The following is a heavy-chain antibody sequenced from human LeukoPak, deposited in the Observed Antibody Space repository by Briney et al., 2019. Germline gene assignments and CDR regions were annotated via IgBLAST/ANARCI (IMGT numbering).Heavy chain of an antibody. Sequence: PSETLSLTCTVSGGSISSYYWSWIRQPPGKGLEWIGYIYYSGSTNYNPSLKSRVTVSVDTSKNQFSLKLSSATAADTAVYYCARDRPEGLRRAFDIWGQGTMVTVSS. CDR3: ARDRPEGLRRAFDI. J-gene: IGHJ3*02. CDR1: GGSISSYY. CDR2: IYYSGST. D-gene: IGHD4-17*01. V-gene: IGHV4-59*01.